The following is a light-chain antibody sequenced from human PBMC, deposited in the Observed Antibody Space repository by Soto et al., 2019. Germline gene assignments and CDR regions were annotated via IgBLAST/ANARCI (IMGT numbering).Light chain of an antibody. Sequence: DIQMTQSPATLSASVGDRVTITSRASQSISSWLAWYQQKPGKAPKLLIYDASSLESGVPSRFSGSGSGTEFTLTISSLQPADFATYYCQQYNSYSQTFGQGTKVEIK. CDR3: QQYNSYSQT. V-gene: IGKV1-5*01. J-gene: IGKJ1*01. CDR1: QSISSW. CDR2: DAS.